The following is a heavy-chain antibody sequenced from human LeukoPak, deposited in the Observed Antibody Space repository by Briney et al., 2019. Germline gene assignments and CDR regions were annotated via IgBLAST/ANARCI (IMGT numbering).Heavy chain of an antibody. J-gene: IGHJ6*03. CDR1: GYRFTSFW. CDR2: IYPGDSDT. D-gene: IGHD2-15*01. V-gene: IGHV5-51*01. Sequence: LGESLEIPCKGSGYRFTSFWLGWVPQMPGKGLEWMGIIYPGDSDTRYSPSFQGQVTISADKSISTAYLQWSSLKASDTAIYYCAKHATGAAQYMDVWGKGTTVIVSS. CDR3: AKHATGAAQYMDV.